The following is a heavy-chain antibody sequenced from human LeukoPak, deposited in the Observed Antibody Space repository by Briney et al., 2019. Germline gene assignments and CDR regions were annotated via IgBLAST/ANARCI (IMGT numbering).Heavy chain of an antibody. D-gene: IGHD5-24*01. V-gene: IGHV4-39*07. J-gene: IGHJ4*02. CDR2: IYYSGST. CDR3: ARGHGYNHIDY. CDR1: GGSISSSSYY. Sequence: SETLSLTCTVSGGSISSSSYYWGWIRQPPGKGLEWIGSIYYSGSTYYNPSLKSRVTISVDTSKNQFSLKLSSVTAADTAVYYCARGHGYNHIDYWGQGTLVTVSS.